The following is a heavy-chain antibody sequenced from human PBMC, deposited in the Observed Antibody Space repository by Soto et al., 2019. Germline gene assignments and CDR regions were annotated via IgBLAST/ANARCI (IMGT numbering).Heavy chain of an antibody. Sequence: SETLSLTCTVSGGSISSYYWSWIRQPPGKGLEWIGYIYYSGSTNYNPSLKSRVTISVDASKNQFSLKLSSVTAADTAVYYCACLKYSSSWYSPFDSWGQGILVTVSS. CDR1: GGSISSYY. J-gene: IGHJ4*02. CDR2: IYYSGST. CDR3: ACLKYSSSWYSPFDS. V-gene: IGHV4-59*08. D-gene: IGHD6-13*01.